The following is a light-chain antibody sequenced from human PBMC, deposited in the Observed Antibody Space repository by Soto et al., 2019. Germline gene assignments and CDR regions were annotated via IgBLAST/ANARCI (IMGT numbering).Light chain of an antibody. CDR3: CSYAGSYTYI. CDR1: YSDVGTFYF. CDR2: DVT. Sequence: LTQPRLVSGSPGQSVTISCTGSYSDVGTFYFVSWYQQYPGKGPKLIIYDVTERPSGVPDRFSGSKSRNTASLTISGLQAEDEADYYCCSYAGSYTYIFGRGTKVTVL. V-gene: IGLV2-11*01. J-gene: IGLJ1*01.